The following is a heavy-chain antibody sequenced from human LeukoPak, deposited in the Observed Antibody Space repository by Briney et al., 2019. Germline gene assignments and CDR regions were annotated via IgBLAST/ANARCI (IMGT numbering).Heavy chain of an antibody. CDR3: ARVRNYDHYYMDV. CDR2: ISGSGGST. J-gene: IGHJ6*03. Sequence: GGSLRLSCAASGFTFSSYAMSWVRQAPGKGLEWVSAISGSGGSTYYADSVKGRFTISRDNSKNTLYLQMNSLRAEDTAVYYCARVRNYDHYYMDVWGKGTTVTVSS. V-gene: IGHV3-23*01. CDR1: GFTFSSYA.